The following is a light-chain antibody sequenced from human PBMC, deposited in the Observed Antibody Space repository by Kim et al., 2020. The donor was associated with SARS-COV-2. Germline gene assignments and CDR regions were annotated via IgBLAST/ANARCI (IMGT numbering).Light chain of an antibody. CDR1: QRISGNS. J-gene: IGKJ4*01. CDR3: QHYVGSLCT. V-gene: IGKV3-20*01. Sequence: EIVLTPYPVTLSLSPGERATLSCRASQRISGNSLAWYQQKPGQAPRLLLYGASDRATRIPDRFSGSGSGTYFTLTISRLEPEDFAVYYCQHYVGSLCTFGGGTKVDI. CDR2: GAS.